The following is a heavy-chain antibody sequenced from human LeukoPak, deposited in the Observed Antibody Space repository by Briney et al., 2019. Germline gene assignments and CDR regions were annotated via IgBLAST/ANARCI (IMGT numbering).Heavy chain of an antibody. V-gene: IGHV3-7*02. CDR1: GFTFSDFQ. CDR2: INQGGSEK. CDR3: ARYYFGVDV. J-gene: IGHJ6*02. Sequence: PGGSLRLSCAASGFTFSDFQMTWVRQAPGKGLEWVANINQGGSEKYYADSVEGRFTISRDNAKNSLYLQMNSLRDEDTAVYYCARYYFGVDVWGQGTTVTVSS.